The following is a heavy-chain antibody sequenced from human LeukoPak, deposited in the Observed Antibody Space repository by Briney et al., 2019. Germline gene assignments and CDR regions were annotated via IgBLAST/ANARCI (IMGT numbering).Heavy chain of an antibody. D-gene: IGHD2-15*01. CDR1: GFTSSRFG. Sequence: GSLRLSCAASGFTSSRFGMNWVRQAPGKGLEWVSYISSSSSSIYYADSVKGRFTISRDNAKNSLYLQVNSLRDDDTAVYYCAQKGGADYWGQGTLVTVSS. V-gene: IGHV3-48*02. J-gene: IGHJ4*02. CDR2: ISSSSSSI. CDR3: AQKGGADY.